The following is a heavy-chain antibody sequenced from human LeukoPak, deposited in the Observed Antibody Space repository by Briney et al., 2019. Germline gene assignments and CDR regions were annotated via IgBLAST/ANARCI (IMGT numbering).Heavy chain of an antibody. V-gene: IGHV4-61*02. CDR1: GGSISSGSYY. D-gene: IGHD2-2*01. J-gene: IGHJ6*04. Sequence: SETLSLTRTVSGGSISSGSYYWSWIRQPAGKGLEWIGRIYTSGSTNYNPSLKSRVTISVDTSKNQFSLKLSSVTAADTAVYYCARDLGIVVVPAAPDVWGKGTTVTVSS. CDR3: ARDLGIVVVPAAPDV. CDR2: IYTSGST.